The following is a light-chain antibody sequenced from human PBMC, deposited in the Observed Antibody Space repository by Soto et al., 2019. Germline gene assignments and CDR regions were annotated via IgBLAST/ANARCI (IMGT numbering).Light chain of an antibody. CDR1: QSVSSSY. J-gene: IGKJ1*01. CDR3: QQYGSPPGT. Sequence: EIVLTQSPGTLSLSPGERATLSCRASQSVSSSYLAWYQQKPGQAPRLLIYGASSRATGIPDRFSGSGSGKDFPLTISRLEPEDFAVYYCQQYGSPPGTFGKGTKVDIK. V-gene: IGKV3-20*01. CDR2: GAS.